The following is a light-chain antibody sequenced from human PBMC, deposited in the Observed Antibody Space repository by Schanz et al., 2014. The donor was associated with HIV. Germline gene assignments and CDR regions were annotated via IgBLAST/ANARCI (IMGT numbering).Light chain of an antibody. CDR3: QQYAVSSWT. Sequence: DIQMTQSPSTLSASVGDRVSISCRASQSISNWLAWYQQKPGKAPDLLIYEASILETGVPSRFSGSGSGTEFTLTISSLQPDDFATYYCQQYAVSSWTFGLGTRV. CDR1: QSISNW. V-gene: IGKV1-5*01. J-gene: IGKJ1*01. CDR2: EAS.